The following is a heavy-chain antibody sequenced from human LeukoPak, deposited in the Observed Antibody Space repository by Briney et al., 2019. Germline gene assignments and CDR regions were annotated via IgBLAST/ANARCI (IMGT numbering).Heavy chain of an antibody. CDR1: AFTFSSYW. J-gene: IGHJ6*04. D-gene: IGHD6-19*01. CDR2: TKQDGSEK. CDR3: ARESSGWYYSSYSMDV. V-gene: IGHV3-7*03. Sequence: GGSLRLSCAASAFTFSSYWMSWVGQAPGKGLEGVANTKQDGSEKYYVDSVKGRFTISRDNAKNSLYLQKNSLRAQETPVYYCARESSGWYYSSYSMDVWGEGTTVTVSS.